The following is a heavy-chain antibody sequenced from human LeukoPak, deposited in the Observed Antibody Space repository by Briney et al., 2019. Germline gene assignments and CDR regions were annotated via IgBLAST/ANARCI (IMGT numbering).Heavy chain of an antibody. CDR1: GGSISSYY. CDR2: IYHSGST. D-gene: IGHD3-3*01. Sequence: SETLSLTCTVSGGSISSYYWSWIRQPPGKGLEWIGYIYHSGSTYYNPSLKSRVTISVDRSKNQFSLKLSSVTAADTAVYYCARETLRFLDPWGQGTLVTVSS. CDR3: ARETLRFLDP. V-gene: IGHV4-59*12. J-gene: IGHJ5*02.